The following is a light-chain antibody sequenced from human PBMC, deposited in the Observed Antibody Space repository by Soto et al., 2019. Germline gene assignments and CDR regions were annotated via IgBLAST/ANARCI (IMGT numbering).Light chain of an antibody. CDR3: QQYLNSPRT. CDR2: DAS. J-gene: IGKJ1*01. CDR1: QRVASD. V-gene: IGKV3-11*02. Sequence: ETVLTQSPATLSLSPGEGATLSCRASQRVASDLAWYLQKPGQPPRLLIYDASIRATGIPDRISGSGSERDFTLTISRLEPEDAAVYYCQQYLNSPRTFGQGTKVDIK.